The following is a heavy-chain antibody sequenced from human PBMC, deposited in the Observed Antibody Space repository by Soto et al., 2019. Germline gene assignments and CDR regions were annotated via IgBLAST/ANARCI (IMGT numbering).Heavy chain of an antibody. Sequence: PGESLKISCKGAGYSFTSYWVGWVRQMPGKGLEWMGIIYPGDSDTRYSPSFQGQVTISADKSISTAYLQWSSLKASDTAMYYCARHKRPNYFDWYQALAPWGQGTLVTVSS. D-gene: IGHD3-9*01. CDR3: ARHKRPNYFDWYQALAP. V-gene: IGHV5-51*01. CDR1: GYSFTSYW. J-gene: IGHJ5*02. CDR2: IYPGDSDT.